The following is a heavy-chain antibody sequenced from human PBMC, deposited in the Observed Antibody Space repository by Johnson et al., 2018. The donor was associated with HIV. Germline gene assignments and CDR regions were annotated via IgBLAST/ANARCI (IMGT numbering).Heavy chain of an antibody. J-gene: IGHJ3*02. CDR2: IKQDGSEK. Sequence: VQLVESGGGLVQPGGSLRLSCAASAFTFSRYWMTWVRQAPGKGLEWVANIKQDGSEKYYVDSVKGRFTISRDNAKNSLYLQMNSLRAEDTAVYYCARAPNVWGGSYYGDGFDIWGQGTMVTVSS. V-gene: IGHV3-7*01. CDR3: ARAPNVWGGSYYGDGFDI. D-gene: IGHD2-15*01. CDR1: AFTFSRYW.